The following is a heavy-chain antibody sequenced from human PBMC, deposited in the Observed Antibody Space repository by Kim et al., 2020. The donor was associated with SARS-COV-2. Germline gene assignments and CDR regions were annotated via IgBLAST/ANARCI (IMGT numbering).Heavy chain of an antibody. CDR2: IYFDGSSE. D-gene: IGHD1-1*01. Sequence: GGSLRLSCAASGFPFTSCAMHWVRQAPGKGLEWVAVIYFDGSSEYYADSVNGRFTISRDNSKNMVFLHMSNLRAEDTALYYCAKTPGARVGTTLDSWGPGTQVTVSS. CDR1: GFPFTSCA. V-gene: IGHV3-33*06. J-gene: IGHJ5*01. CDR3: AKTPGARVGTTLDS.